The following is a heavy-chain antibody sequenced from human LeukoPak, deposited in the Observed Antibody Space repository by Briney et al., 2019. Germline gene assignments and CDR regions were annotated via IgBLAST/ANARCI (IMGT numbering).Heavy chain of an antibody. CDR1: GFTFSSNA. CDR2: ISGSGGST. J-gene: IGHJ4*02. Sequence: PGGSLRLSCAASGFTFSSNAMSWVRQAPGKGLEWVSAISGSGGSTYYADSVKGRFTISRDNSKSMLNLQMNSLRVEDTAVYYCATDPRVSNTYFYDRLGYWGQGTLVTVSS. CDR3: ATDPRVSNTYFYDRLGY. D-gene: IGHD5/OR15-5a*01. V-gene: IGHV3-23*01.